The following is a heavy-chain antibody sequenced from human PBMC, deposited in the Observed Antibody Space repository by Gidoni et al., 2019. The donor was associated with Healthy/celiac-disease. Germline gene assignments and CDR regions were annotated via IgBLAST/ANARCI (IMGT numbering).Heavy chain of an antibody. Sequence: EVQLVESGGGLVKPGGSLRLSCAASGFTFSSYSMNWVRQAPGKGLEWVSSISSSSSYIYYADSVKGRFTISRDNAKNSLYLQMNSLRAEDTAVYYCARDLAARPEGGGYWGQGTLVTVSS. CDR1: GFTFSSYS. CDR2: ISSSSSYI. J-gene: IGHJ4*02. D-gene: IGHD6-6*01. CDR3: ARDLAARPEGGGY. V-gene: IGHV3-21*01.